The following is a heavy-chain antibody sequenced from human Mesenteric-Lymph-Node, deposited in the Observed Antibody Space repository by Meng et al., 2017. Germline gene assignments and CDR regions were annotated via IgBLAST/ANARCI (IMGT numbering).Heavy chain of an antibody. CDR2: IKEDGSDK. D-gene: IGHD4-17*01. CDR1: GFTFKTHW. Sequence: GESLKISCATSGFTFKTHWMSWVRQAPGKGLEWVANIKEDGSDKYYVDSVKGRFIISRDNAENSLFLQLTSLRAEDTAVYYCALYGDGDRVFDSWGQGTLVTVSS. V-gene: IGHV3-7*01. CDR3: ALYGDGDRVFDS. J-gene: IGHJ4*02.